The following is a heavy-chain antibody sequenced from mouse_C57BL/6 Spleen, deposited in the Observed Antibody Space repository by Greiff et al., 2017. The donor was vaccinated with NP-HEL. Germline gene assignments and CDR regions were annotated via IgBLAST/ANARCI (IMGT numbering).Heavy chain of an antibody. D-gene: IGHD1-1*01. CDR1: GFSLSTSGMG. V-gene: IGHV8-12*01. CDR3: ARSHYYGSSNWYFDV. CDR2: IYWDDDK. Sequence: QVTLKESGPGILQSSQTLSLTCSFSGFSLSTSGMGVSWIRQPSGQGLEWLAHIYWDDDKRYHPSLKSRLTISKDTSRNQVFLKITSVDTADTATYYCARSHYYGSSNWYFDVWGTGTTVTVSS. J-gene: IGHJ1*03.